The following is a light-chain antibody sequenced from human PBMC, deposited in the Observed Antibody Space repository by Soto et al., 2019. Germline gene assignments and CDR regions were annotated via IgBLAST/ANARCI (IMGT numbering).Light chain of an antibody. CDR1: SSNIGGNP. V-gene: IGLV1-44*01. CDR3: AAWHDSLNGPV. Sequence: QSVLTQPPSASGTPGQRGTISCSGSSSNIGGNPVNWYQQLPGTAPKLLIYNNNPRPSGVPDRFSGSKSGTSASLAISGLQSEDEADYYCAAWHDSLNGPVFGGGTKLTVL. CDR2: NNN. J-gene: IGLJ3*02.